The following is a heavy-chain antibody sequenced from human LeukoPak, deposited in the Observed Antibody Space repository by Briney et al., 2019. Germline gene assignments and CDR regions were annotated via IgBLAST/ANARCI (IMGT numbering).Heavy chain of an antibody. Sequence: PSQNLSLTCTVSGGSISSGSYYWSWIRQPAGKGLEWIGRIYTSGSTNYNPSLKSRVTISVDTSKNQFSLKLSSVTAADTAVYYCARVGITMIVVLWGQGTLVTVSS. V-gene: IGHV4-61*02. CDR2: IYTSGST. CDR1: GGSISSGSYY. J-gene: IGHJ4*02. CDR3: ARVGITMIVVL. D-gene: IGHD3-22*01.